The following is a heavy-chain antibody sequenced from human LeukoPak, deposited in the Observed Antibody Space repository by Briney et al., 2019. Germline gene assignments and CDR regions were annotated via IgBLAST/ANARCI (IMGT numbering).Heavy chain of an antibody. CDR1: GFTFSSYE. D-gene: IGHD3-10*01. Sequence: GGSLRLSCAASGFTFSSYEMNWVRQAPGKGLEWVSYISTTGSSIYYADSVKGRFTISRDNSKNTLYLQMNSLRAEDTAVYYCAKDGYYGSGSYYNPYMDVWGKGTTVTVSS. CDR2: ISTTGSSI. V-gene: IGHV3-48*03. CDR3: AKDGYYGSGSYYNPYMDV. J-gene: IGHJ6*03.